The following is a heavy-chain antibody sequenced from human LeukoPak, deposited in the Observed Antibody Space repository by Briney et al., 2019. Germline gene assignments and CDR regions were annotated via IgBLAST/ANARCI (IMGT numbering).Heavy chain of an antibody. CDR2: ISSSSSYI. CDR3: ARDSSGWYIWDY. D-gene: IGHD6-19*01. CDR1: GFTSSSYS. V-gene: IGHV3-21*01. J-gene: IGHJ4*02. Sequence: PGGSLRLSCAASGFTSSSYSMNWVRQAPGKGLEWVSSISSSSSYIYYADSVKGRFTISRDNAKNSLYLQMNSLRAEDTAVYYCARDSSGWYIWDYWGQGTLVTVSS.